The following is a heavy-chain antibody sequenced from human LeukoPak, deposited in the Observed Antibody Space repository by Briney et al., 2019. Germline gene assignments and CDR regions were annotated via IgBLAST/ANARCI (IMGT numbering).Heavy chain of an antibody. D-gene: IGHD3-22*01. CDR3: ARDEDYYDSSGYYSPFDY. J-gene: IGHJ4*02. CDR1: GFTFSSYW. V-gene: IGHV3-7*04. Sequence: GGSLRLSCAASGFTFSSYWMSGVRQAPGKGLEWVANIKQDGSEKYYVDSVKGRFTISRDNAKNSLYLQMNSLRAEDTAVYYCARDEDYYDSSGYYSPFDYWGQGTLVTVSS. CDR2: IKQDGSEK.